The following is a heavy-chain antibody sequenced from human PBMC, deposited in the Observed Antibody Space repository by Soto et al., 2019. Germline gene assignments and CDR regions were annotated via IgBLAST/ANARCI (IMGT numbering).Heavy chain of an antibody. V-gene: IGHV4-38-2*01. D-gene: IGHD3-10*01. J-gene: IGHJ5*02. Sequence: PSETLSLTCAVSGYSISSGYYWGWIRQPPGKGLEWIGSIYHSGSTYYNPSLKSRVTISVDTSKNQFSLKLSSVTAADTAVYYCARVDLGEYGWFDPWGQGTLVTVS. CDR1: GYSISSGYY. CDR3: ARVDLGEYGWFDP. CDR2: IYHSGST.